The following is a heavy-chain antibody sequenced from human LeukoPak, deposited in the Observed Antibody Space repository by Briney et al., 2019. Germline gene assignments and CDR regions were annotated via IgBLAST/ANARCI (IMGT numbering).Heavy chain of an antibody. CDR2: IYGDGDET. D-gene: IGHD2-15*01. J-gene: IGHJ5*02. CDR3: AKTQGYYDA. Sequence: GGSLRLSCVASGFTFSNYAMTWVRQAPGKGLEMVSGIYGDGDETVYGDAVKGRFTISRDNSKNTLFLQMNSLRADDTAVYYCAKTQGYYDAWGQGALVTVSS. CDR1: GFTFSNYA. V-gene: IGHV3-23*01.